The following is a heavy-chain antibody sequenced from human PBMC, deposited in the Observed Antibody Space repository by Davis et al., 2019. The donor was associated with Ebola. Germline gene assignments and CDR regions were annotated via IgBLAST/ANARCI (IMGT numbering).Heavy chain of an antibody. D-gene: IGHD6-13*01. CDR1: GYTFTSYG. CDR3: ATTPITAAVSDY. V-gene: IGHV1-18*04. CDR2: ISFYNGNT. J-gene: IGHJ4*02. Sequence: ASVKVSCKASGYTFTSYGINWVRQAPGQGLEWIGWISFYNGNTNYAQNLQGRVTMTTDTSTSTAYMEVKNLRSDDTAVYYCATTPITAAVSDYWGQGTLVTVSS.